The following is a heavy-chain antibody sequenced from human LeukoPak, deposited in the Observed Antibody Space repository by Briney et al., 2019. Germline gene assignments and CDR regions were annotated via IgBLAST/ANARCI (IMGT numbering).Heavy chain of an antibody. Sequence: PGRSLRLSCAASGFTFSSYWMNWVRQAPGKGLEWVASIKQDGSEHYYVDSVKGRFTISRDNAKNSLYLQMDSLRAEDTAVYYCARRSEGISSSGWFDPWGQGTLVTVSS. J-gene: IGHJ5*02. CDR3: ARRSEGISSSGWFDP. D-gene: IGHD6-6*01. V-gene: IGHV3-7*01. CDR2: IKQDGSEH. CDR1: GFTFSSYW.